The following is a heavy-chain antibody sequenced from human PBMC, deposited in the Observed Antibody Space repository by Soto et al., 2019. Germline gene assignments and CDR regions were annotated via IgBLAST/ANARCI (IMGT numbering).Heavy chain of an antibody. CDR3: ARETFDTIGNWFDP. J-gene: IGHJ5*02. CDR2: IYNSGST. V-gene: IGHV4-30-4*01. CDR1: GDYVTSTDYY. Sequence: SETLSLTCAVSGDYVTSTDYYWSWIRQAPGKGLEWIGYIYNSGSTNYNPSLKSRVNIFVDPSKNQFSLRLSSVTAADTAVYYCARETFDTIGNWFDPRGLGTLVTVSS. D-gene: IGHD3-22*01.